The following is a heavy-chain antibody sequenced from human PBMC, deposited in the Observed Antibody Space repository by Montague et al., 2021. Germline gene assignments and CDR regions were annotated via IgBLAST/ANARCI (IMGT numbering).Heavy chain of an antibody. Sequence: SLSLSWSASGFIFNNYVMNWVRQASGKGLEWVSGINGNSINIDYADSVKGRFTISRDNAKNSLYLQMNSLRAEDTAFYYCVKDTRDYYPDFWGQGIQVTVSS. CDR2: INGNSINI. CDR3: VKDTRDYYPDF. J-gene: IGHJ4*02. CDR1: GFIFNNYV. D-gene: IGHD3-3*01. V-gene: IGHV3-9*01.